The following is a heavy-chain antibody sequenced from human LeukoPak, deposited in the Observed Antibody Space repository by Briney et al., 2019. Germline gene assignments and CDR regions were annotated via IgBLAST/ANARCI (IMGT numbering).Heavy chain of an antibody. CDR3: ARLNNWWGDY. CDR1: GFTFSNHC. J-gene: IGHJ4*02. Sequence: GGSLRLYCAASGFTFSNHCMSWVRQAPGKGLEWVANIKEDGSVKDYVDSVKGRFTISRDNAKNSLLLQMNSLRADDTAVYFCARLNNWWGDYWGQGTLVTVSS. V-gene: IGHV3-7*01. D-gene: IGHD2-15*01. CDR2: IKEDGSVK.